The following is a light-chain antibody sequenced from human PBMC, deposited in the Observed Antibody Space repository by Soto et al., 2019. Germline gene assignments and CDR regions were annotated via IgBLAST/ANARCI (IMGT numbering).Light chain of an antibody. CDR3: QQYGSSPWT. J-gene: IGKJ1*01. V-gene: IGKV3-20*01. CDR1: QSVGRNY. CDR2: DTS. Sequence: EIVMTQSPVTLSLSPGERATLSCRASQSVGRNYLAWYQQKPGQAPRLFIYDTSTRATGISDRFSGSGSGTDFTLTISRLEPEDFAVYYCQQYGSSPWTFSQGTKV.